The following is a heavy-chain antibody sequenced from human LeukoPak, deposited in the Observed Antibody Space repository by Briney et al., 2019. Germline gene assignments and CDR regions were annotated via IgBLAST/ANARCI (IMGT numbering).Heavy chain of an antibody. CDR3: VTGHYDSRMYFDL. CDR1: GLTFNTDW. Sequence: GGSLRLSCGASGLTFNTDWIHWVRQAPRKGMVLVSQSKFDGSLASYADSVKGRFTISRDNTKNTLYLQMNSLRSEDTGVYYCVTGHYDSRMYFDLWGRGTLVIVSS. V-gene: IGHV3-74*01. CDR2: SKFDGSLA. D-gene: IGHD3-16*01. J-gene: IGHJ2*01.